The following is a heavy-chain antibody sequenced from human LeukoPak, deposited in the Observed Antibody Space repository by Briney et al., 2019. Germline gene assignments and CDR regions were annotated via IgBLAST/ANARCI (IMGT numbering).Heavy chain of an antibody. CDR3: ATRPAYCGGDCYAWFDP. J-gene: IGHJ5*02. CDR2: INHSGST. V-gene: IGHV4-34*01. D-gene: IGHD2-21*02. CDR1: GGSFSGYY. Sequence: SETLSLTCAVYGGSFSGYYWSWIRQPPGKGLEWIGEINHSGSTNYNPSLKSRVTISVDKSKNQFSLKLGSVTAADTAVYYCATRPAYCGGDCYAWFDPWGQGTLVTVSS.